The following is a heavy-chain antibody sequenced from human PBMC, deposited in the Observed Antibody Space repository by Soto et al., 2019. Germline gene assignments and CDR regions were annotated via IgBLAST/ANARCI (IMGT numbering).Heavy chain of an antibody. Sequence: EVQLLESGGGLVQPGGSLRLSCAASGFTFSSYAMSWVRQAPGKGLEWVSAISGSGGSTYYADSVKGRFTISRDNSKNTLYLQMNSLRAEDTAVYYCATSPNYGDYVYWYFDLWGRGTLVTVSS. D-gene: IGHD4-17*01. J-gene: IGHJ2*01. CDR3: ATSPNYGDYVYWYFDL. CDR2: ISGSGGST. CDR1: GFTFSSYA. V-gene: IGHV3-23*01.